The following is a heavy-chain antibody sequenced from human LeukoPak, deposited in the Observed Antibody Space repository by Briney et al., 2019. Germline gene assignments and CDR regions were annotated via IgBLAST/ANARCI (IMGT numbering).Heavy chain of an antibody. CDR1: GCTFTSYG. CDR3: AREDENYYDSSGPY. J-gene: IGHJ4*02. V-gene: IGHV1-18*01. Sequence: ASLKVSFKASGCTFTSYGISWVRQAPGQGLEWMGWISTYNGNTNYAQKLQGRVTMTTDTSTSTAYMELRSLRSDDTAVYYCAREDENYYDSSGPYWGQGTLVTVSS. D-gene: IGHD3-22*01. CDR2: ISTYNGNT.